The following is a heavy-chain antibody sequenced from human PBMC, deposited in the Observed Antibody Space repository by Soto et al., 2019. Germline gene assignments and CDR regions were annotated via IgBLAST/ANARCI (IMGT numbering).Heavy chain of an antibody. CDR3: ARGGNGNYYDSSGPNP. CDR1: GYPCTRYD. D-gene: IGHD3-22*01. V-gene: IGHV1-8*01. CDR2: MNPNSGNT. Sequence: QVQLVQSAAEVKKPGASVKVSCKASGYPCTRYDIHWVRQATGQGLEWTGWMNPNSGNTGYAQKFQGRVTMTRNTSISTAYMELSSLRSEDTAVYYCARGGNGNYYDSSGPNPWGQGTLVTVSS. J-gene: IGHJ5*02.